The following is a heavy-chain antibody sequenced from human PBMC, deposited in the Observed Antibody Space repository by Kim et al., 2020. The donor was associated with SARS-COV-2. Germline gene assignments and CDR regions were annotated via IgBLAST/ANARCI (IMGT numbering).Heavy chain of an antibody. Sequence: AHSVKGRFTISRDNAKNSLYLQMNSLRAEDTAVYYCARVPVGSSSWYYFDYWGQGTLVTVSS. J-gene: IGHJ4*02. V-gene: IGHV3-11*05. D-gene: IGHD6-13*01. CDR3: ARVPVGSSSWYYFDY.